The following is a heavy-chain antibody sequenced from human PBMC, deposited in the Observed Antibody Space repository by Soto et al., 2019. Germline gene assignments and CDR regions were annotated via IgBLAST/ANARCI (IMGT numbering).Heavy chain of an antibody. CDR3: ASLYDDSRGNFDY. V-gene: IGHV1-69*08. J-gene: IGHJ4*02. Sequence: QVQLVQSGAEVKRPGSSVKVSCKASGDTFSKSTFSWVRQVPGQGLEGMGRFIPMLGTSNYAQKFQGRVTITADKSTSTAYMDLSSLSPEDTAVYYCASLYDDSRGNFDYWGQGTLVTVSS. D-gene: IGHD3-22*01. CDR2: FIPMLGTS. CDR1: GDTFSKST.